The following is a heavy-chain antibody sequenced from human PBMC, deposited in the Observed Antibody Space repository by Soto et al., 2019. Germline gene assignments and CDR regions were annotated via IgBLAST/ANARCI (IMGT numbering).Heavy chain of an antibody. J-gene: IGHJ6*02. CDR3: TNYYGSETLYGMDV. D-gene: IGHD3-10*01. Sequence: EVQLVASGGGLVKPGGSLSLSCAASGFAFSNAWMNWVRQAPGKGLEWVGRIKSKTDGGTTDYASPVKGRYSISREHSKSTHYLQMNSLKTKDTPVYYWTNYYGSETLYGMDVWGQGTTVTVSS. V-gene: IGHV3-15*07. CDR2: IKSKTDGGTT. CDR1: GFAFSNAW.